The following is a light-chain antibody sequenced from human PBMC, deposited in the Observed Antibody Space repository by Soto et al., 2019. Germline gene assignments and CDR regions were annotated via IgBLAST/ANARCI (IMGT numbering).Light chain of an antibody. V-gene: IGLV3-21*02. CDR1: NIGSKS. CDR3: QVWDNRSEHVV. J-gene: IGLJ2*01. Sequence: SYELTQPPSVLVAPGQTATITCGGDNIGSKSVHWYQQKPGQAPFLVVFDDSDRPSGIPERFSGSNSGNTATLTISRVEAGDEADYYCQVWDNRSEHVVFGGGTKLTVL. CDR2: DDS.